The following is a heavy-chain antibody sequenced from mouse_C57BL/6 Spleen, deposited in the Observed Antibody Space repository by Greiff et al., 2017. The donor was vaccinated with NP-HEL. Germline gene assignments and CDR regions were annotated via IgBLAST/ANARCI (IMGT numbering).Heavy chain of an antibody. V-gene: IGHV1-54*01. CDR3: AIYNDYGGAMDC. CDR2: INPGSGGT. J-gene: IGHJ4*01. D-gene: IGHD2-4*01. CDR1: GYAFTNYL. Sequence: VQLQQSGAELVRPGTSVKVSCKASGYAFTNYLIEWVKQRPGQGLEWIGVINPGSGGTNYNEKFKGKATLTADKSFSTAYMQLSSLTSEDSAVYFCAIYNDYGGAMDCWGQGTSVTVSS.